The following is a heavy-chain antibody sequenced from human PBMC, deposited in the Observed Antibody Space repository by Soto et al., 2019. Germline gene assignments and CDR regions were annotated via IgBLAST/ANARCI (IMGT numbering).Heavy chain of an antibody. CDR3: AKDVDRLGELWGYFQS. V-gene: IGHV3-9*01. CDR2: INWNGVNK. CDR1: VFMFEDFA. Sequence: SLRLCCTVSVFMFEDFAMHWVRQAPGQGLEWVSGINWNGVNKGYAESVLGRFTISRDNAKKSLYLDMNYLRPEDTALYFCAKDVDRLGELWGYFQSWGQGTMVTVSS. D-gene: IGHD3-16*01. J-gene: IGHJ1*01.